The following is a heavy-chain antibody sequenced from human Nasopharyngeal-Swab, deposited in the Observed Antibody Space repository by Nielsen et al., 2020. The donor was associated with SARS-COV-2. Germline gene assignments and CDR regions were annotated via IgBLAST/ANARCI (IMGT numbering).Heavy chain of an antibody. CDR1: GFTFDDYA. Sequence: GGSLRLSCAASGFTFDDYAMHWVRQAPGKGLEWVSGISWNSGSIGYADSVKGRFTISRDNAKNPLYLQMNSLRAEDTALYYCAKLAGVSSGWYSSETLDIWGQGTMVTVSS. CDR3: AKLAGVSSGWYSSETLDI. V-gene: IGHV3-9*01. D-gene: IGHD6-19*01. J-gene: IGHJ3*02. CDR2: ISWNSGSI.